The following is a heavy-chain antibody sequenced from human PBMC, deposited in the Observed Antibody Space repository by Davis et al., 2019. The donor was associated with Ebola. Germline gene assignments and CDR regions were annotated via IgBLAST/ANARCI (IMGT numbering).Heavy chain of an antibody. D-gene: IGHD2-8*02. CDR1: GLTFSRSG. Sequence: GESLTLPCVASGLTFSRSGMHWVRQTPGKGLEWVAFIWFDGRNAHYIDSVKGRFTISRDNSKNTLYLQMNSLRPEDTAMYYCAKDPGGHTGESDYWGQGTLVIVSS. J-gene: IGHJ4*02. CDR2: IWFDGRNA. CDR3: AKDPGGHTGESDY. V-gene: IGHV3-30*02.